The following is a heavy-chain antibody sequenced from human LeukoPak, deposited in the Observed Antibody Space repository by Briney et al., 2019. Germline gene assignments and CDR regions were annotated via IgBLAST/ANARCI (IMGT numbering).Heavy chain of an antibody. CDR3: AKPPWIHVWGPPNFDY. CDR1: GFTFSSYG. CDR2: ISDSGGST. V-gene: IGHV3-23*01. Sequence: GGTLRLSCAASGFTFSSYGMSWVRQAPGKGLEWVSAISDSGGSTYYADSVKGRFTISRDNSKNTLFLQMNSLRAEDTAVYYCAKPPWIHVWGPPNFDYWGQGTLVTVSS. J-gene: IGHJ4*02. D-gene: IGHD5-18*01.